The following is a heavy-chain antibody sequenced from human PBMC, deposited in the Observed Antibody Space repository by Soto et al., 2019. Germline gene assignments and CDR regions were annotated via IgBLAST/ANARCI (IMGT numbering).Heavy chain of an antibody. V-gene: IGHV1-8*01. D-gene: IGHD6-6*01. Sequence: QVQLVQSGSEGKEPGASMKISCQASGYTFTRYDITWVRQATGQGLEWMGWMNPQTGNTAYAEKFQGRVTMTRSTSINTAYMELSGLRSEDTAVYYCARLSEESSSSNYYSFYMDVWGKGSTVTVSS. CDR2: MNPQTGNT. CDR1: GYTFTRYD. CDR3: ARLSEESSSSNYYSFYMDV. J-gene: IGHJ6*03.